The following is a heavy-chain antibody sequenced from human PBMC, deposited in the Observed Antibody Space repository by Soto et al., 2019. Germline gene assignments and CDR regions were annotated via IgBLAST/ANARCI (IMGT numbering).Heavy chain of an antibody. J-gene: IGHJ4*02. D-gene: IGHD6-6*01. Sequence: GGSLRLSCAASGFTFSSYGMHWVRQAPGKGLEWVAVISYDGGNKYYADSVKGRFTISRDNSKNTLYLQMNSLRAEDTAVYYCAKDSGPIAALADYWGQGTLVTVSS. CDR1: GFTFSSYG. CDR2: ISYDGGNK. CDR3: AKDSGPIAALADY. V-gene: IGHV3-30*18.